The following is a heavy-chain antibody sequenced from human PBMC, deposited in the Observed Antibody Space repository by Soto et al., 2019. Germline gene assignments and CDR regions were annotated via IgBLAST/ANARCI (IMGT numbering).Heavy chain of an antibody. CDR3: AAGPGGSSSHYHYGMDV. CDR2: IVVGSGNT. CDR1: GFTFTSSA. D-gene: IGHD6-6*01. J-gene: IGHJ6*02. Sequence: ASVKVSCKASGFTFTSSAVQWVRQARGQRLEWIGWIVVGSGNTNYAQKFQERVTITRDMSTSTAYMELSSLRSEDTAVYYCAAGPGGSSSHYHYGMDVWGQGTTVTVSS. V-gene: IGHV1-58*01.